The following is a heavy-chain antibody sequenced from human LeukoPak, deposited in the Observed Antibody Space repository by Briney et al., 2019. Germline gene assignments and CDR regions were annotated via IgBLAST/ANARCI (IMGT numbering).Heavy chain of an antibody. CDR3: AGSVWFGELSSDY. CDR2: IKQDGSEK. V-gene: IGHV3-7*01. Sequence: GGSLRLSCAASGFTFSSYWMSWVRQAPGKGLEWVANIKQDGSEKYYVDSVKGRFTISRDNAKNSLYLQMNSLRAEDTAVYYCAGSVWFGELSSDYWGQGTLVTVSS. J-gene: IGHJ4*02. D-gene: IGHD3-10*01. CDR1: GFTFSSYW.